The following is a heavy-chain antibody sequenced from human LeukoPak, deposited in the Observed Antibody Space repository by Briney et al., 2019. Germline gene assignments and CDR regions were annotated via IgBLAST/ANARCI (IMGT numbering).Heavy chain of an antibody. CDR2: IYYSGSA. D-gene: IGHD6-25*01. V-gene: IGHV4-39*01. J-gene: IGHJ5*02. Sequence: SETLSLTCTVSGGSISDSNYYWGWIRQPPGRGPEWLGNIYYSGSAYYSPSLKSRVTVSVDTSKNQFSLKLNSVTAADTAVYYCARQSTIAAARIDPWGQGTLVTVSS. CDR1: GGSISDSNYY. CDR3: ARQSTIAAARIDP.